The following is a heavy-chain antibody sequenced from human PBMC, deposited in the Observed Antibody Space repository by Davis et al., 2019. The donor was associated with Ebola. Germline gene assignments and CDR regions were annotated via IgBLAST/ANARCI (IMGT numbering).Heavy chain of an antibody. CDR2: INPNSGGT. D-gene: IGHD3-3*01. CDR1: GYTFTGYY. CDR3: ARGRVGIFGVVYYYYYYMDV. J-gene: IGHJ6*03. V-gene: IGHV1-2*02. Sequence: ASVKVSCKASGYTFTGYYMHWVRQAPGQGLEWMGWINPNSGGTNYAQKFQGRVTMTRDTSISTAYMELSRLRSDDTAVYYCARGRVGIFGVVYYYYYYMDVWGKGTTVTVSS.